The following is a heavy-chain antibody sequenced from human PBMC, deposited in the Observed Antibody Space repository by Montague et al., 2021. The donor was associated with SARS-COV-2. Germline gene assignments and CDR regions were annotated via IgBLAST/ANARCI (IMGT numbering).Heavy chain of an antibody. D-gene: IGHD5-12*01. J-gene: IGHJ4*02. CDR3: AKDRHTAYDPFDY. V-gene: IGHV3-23*01. CDR2: ST. Sequence: STYYADSVKGRFTISRDNSKNTLYLHMNSLRAEDTASYYCAKDRHTAYDPFDYWGQGTLVTVAS.